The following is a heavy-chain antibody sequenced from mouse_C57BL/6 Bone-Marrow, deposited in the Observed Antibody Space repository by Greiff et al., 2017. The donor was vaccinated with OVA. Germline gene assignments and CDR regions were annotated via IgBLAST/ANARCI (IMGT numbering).Heavy chain of an antibody. D-gene: IGHD2-4*01. CDR2: IRLKSDNYAT. Sequence: EVKVEESGGGLVQPGGSMKLSCVASGFTFSNYWMNWVRQSPEKGLEWVAQIRLKSDNYATHYAESVKGRFTISRDDSKSSVYLQMNNLRAEDTGIYYCTAYDYPFAYWGQGTLVTVSA. CDR1: GFTFSNYW. J-gene: IGHJ3*01. V-gene: IGHV6-3*01. CDR3: TAYDYPFAY.